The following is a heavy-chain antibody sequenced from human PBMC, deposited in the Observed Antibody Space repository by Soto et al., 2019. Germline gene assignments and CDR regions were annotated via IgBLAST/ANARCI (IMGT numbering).Heavy chain of an antibody. Sequence: GASVKVSCKASGYTFTSYAIHWVRQAPGQRLEWMGWINAGNGNTKYSQKFQGRVTITRDTSASTAYMELSSLRSEDTAVYYCARLYCTNGVCQGWFDPWGQGTLVTVSS. CDR1: GYTFTSYA. CDR3: ARLYCTNGVCQGWFDP. CDR2: INAGNGNT. D-gene: IGHD2-8*01. J-gene: IGHJ5*02. V-gene: IGHV1-3*01.